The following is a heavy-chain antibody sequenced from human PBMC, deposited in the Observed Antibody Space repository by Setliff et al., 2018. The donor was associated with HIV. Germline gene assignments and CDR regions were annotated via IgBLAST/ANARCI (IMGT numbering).Heavy chain of an antibody. CDR2: IYSSGST. CDR1: GGSISSGGFY. J-gene: IGHJ4*02. D-gene: IGHD5-12*01. CDR3: ARHRPSKSGLKY. V-gene: IGHV4-61*08. Sequence: SETLSLTCTVTGGSISSGGFYWTWIRQHPGKGLEWIGYIYSSGSTNYNPSLKSRVTISIDTSRNRFSLKLTSVTAADTAVYFCARHRPSKSGLKYWGPGTLVTVSS.